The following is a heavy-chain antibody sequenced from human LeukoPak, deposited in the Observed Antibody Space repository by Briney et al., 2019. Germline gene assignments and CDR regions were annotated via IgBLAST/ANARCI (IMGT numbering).Heavy chain of an antibody. D-gene: IGHD3-10*01. CDR1: GAALSEYY. Sequence: PSETLSLTCAVYGAALSEYYWNWIRQPPGKGLEWIGFIHDSGSIYYNPSLKSRVSISRDMSKNQLSLMLSSVTAADTAVYYCARGFGAGNYYYGWFDPWGQGTLVSVSS. V-gene: IGHV4-30-4*01. CDR3: ARGFGAGNYYYGWFDP. CDR2: IHDSGSI. J-gene: IGHJ5*02.